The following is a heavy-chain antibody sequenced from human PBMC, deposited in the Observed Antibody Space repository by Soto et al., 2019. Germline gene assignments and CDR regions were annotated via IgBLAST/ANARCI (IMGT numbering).Heavy chain of an antibody. J-gene: IGHJ3*02. V-gene: IGHV3-33*01. CDR2: IWYDGSNK. D-gene: IGHD5-12*01. Sequence: GGSLRLSCAASGFTFSSYGMHWVRQAPGKGLEWVAVIWYDGSNKYYADSVKGRFTISRDNSKNTLYLQMNSLRAEDTAVYYCARDRGGYPYEGDAFDIWGQGTMVTVSS. CDR1: GFTFSSYG. CDR3: ARDRGGYPYEGDAFDI.